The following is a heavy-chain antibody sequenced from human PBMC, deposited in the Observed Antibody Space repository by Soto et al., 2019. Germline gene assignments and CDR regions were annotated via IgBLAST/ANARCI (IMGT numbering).Heavy chain of an antibody. Sequence: SETLSLTCGVSGYSISSGYYWGWIWQPPGKGPEWIGRIYHSGSTYYNPSLKSRVTISVDTSKNQFPLKLLSVTAADTAAYYCARDQNEGSLAWLLTNWFDPWGQGTLVTVSS. CDR1: GYSISSGYY. CDR3: ARDQNEGSLAWLLTNWFDP. CDR2: IYHSGST. D-gene: IGHD3-3*01. J-gene: IGHJ5*02. V-gene: IGHV4-38-2*02.